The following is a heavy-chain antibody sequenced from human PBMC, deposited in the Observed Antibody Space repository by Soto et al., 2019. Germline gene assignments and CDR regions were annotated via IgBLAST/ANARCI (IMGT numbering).Heavy chain of an antibody. CDR3: SKPLGSESYLPFHY. V-gene: IGHV3-23*01. CDR2: ISGSGENT. Sequence: EVQLLESGGGLVQPGGSLRLSCAASGFTFSIYGLSWVRQAPGKGLEWVSAISGSGENTYYADSVKGRFTISRDNPKNTLYLQMNSLRAEATAVYYCSKPLGSESYLPFHYWGQGTLFTVSS. J-gene: IGHJ4*02. D-gene: IGHD3-10*01. CDR1: GFTFSIYG.